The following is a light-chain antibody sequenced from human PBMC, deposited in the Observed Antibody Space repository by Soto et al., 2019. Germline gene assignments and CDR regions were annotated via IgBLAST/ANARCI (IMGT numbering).Light chain of an antibody. CDR3: QQYNNYSPWT. V-gene: IGKV3-15*01. J-gene: IGKJ1*01. CDR2: GAS. Sequence: EIVMTQSPGTLSVSPGERATLSCRASQSVSSNLAWYQQKPGQAPRLLIYGASTRATGIPARFSGSGSGTEFTPTISTLQPDDSAIYYCQQYNNYSPWTFGQGTKV. CDR1: QSVSSN.